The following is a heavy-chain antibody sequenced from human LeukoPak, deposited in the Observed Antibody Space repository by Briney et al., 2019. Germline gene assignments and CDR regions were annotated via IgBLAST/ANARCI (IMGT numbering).Heavy chain of an antibody. V-gene: IGHV1-46*01. CDR1: GDTFTNYF. CDR3: ARGDDHYYYALDV. CDR2: IHTSGGST. J-gene: IGHJ6*02. Sequence: ASVKVSCKAAGDTFTNYFVHWVRQAPGQGPEWMGLIHTSGGSTTYAQKFQGIVTMTGDTSTSTVYMELSSLRSEDTAVYYCARGDDHYYYALDVWGQGTTVAVSS. D-gene: IGHD5-24*01.